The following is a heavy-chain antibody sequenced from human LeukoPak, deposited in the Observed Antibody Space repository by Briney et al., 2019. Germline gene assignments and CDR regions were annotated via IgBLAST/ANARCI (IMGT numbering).Heavy chain of an antibody. CDR2: IHPGDSET. V-gene: IGHV5-51*01. CDR1: GYRFSSYW. CDR3: VRALGYCTSGSCYYYDY. J-gene: IGHJ4*02. D-gene: IGHD2-15*01. Sequence: GESLKISCKGSGYRFSSYWIGWARQMPGKGLVWMGIIHPGDSETRYSPSFQGQVTISADKSISTAYLQWSSLKASDTAMYYCVRALGYCTSGSCYYYDYWGQGTLVTVSS.